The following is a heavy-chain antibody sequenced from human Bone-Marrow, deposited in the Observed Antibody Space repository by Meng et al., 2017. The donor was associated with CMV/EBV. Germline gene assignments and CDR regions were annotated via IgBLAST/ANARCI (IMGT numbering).Heavy chain of an antibody. CDR3: TREYHDFWSGYHLY. V-gene: IGHV3-49*04. CDR2: IRRRAYGGTA. CDR1: GFTFSDYG. J-gene: IGHJ4*02. D-gene: IGHD3-3*01. Sequence: GESLKISFTGSGFTFSDYGMYWVRQAPGKGLEWVSFIRRRAYGGTAEYAASVKGRFTMSRDDSKSIDYLHMNNRKTEDTAMYYCTREYHDFWSGYHLYWGQGTLVTVSS.